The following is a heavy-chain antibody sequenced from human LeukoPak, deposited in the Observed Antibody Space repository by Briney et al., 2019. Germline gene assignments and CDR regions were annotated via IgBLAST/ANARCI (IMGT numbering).Heavy chain of an antibody. CDR3: ARGVTGSYYYYYYYMDV. V-gene: IGHV4-34*01. J-gene: IGHJ6*03. CDR1: GGSFSDYY. D-gene: IGHD3-16*01. Sequence: SETLSLTCAVYGGSFSDYYWSWIRQPPGKGLEWIGEINHSGSTNYNPSLKSRVTISLDTSKNQFSLKLSSVTAADTAFYYCARGVTGSYYYYYYYMDVWGKGTTVTISS. CDR2: INHSGST.